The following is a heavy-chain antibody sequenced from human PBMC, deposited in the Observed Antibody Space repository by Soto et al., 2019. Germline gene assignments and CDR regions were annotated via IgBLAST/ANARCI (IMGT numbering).Heavy chain of an antibody. Sequence: SETLSLTCTVSGGSISSGGYYWSWIRQHPGKGLEWIGYIYYSGNTYYNPSLKSRVTISVDTSKNQFSLKLSSVTAADTAVYYCARGGPKYCSSSSCYQGGLDVWGKGTTVTVSS. CDR1: GGSISSGGYY. CDR2: IYYSGNT. CDR3: ARGGPKYCSSSSCYQGGLDV. V-gene: IGHV4-31*03. D-gene: IGHD2-2*01. J-gene: IGHJ6*04.